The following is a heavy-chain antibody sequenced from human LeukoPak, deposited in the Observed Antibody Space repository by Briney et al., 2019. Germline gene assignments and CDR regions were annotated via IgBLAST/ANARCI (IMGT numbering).Heavy chain of an antibody. Sequence: SGTLSLTCAVSGGSISSSNWWSWVRQPPGKGLEWIGEIYHSGSTNYNPSLKSRVTISVDKSKNQFSLKLSSVTAADTAVYYCARGGSRRYSSGLEYFQHWGQGTLVTVSS. V-gene: IGHV4-4*02. CDR3: ARGGSRRYSSGLEYFQH. J-gene: IGHJ1*01. D-gene: IGHD6-19*01. CDR1: GGSISSSNW. CDR2: IYHSGST.